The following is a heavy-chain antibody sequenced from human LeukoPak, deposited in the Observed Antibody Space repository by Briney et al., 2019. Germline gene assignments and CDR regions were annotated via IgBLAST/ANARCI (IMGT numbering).Heavy chain of an antibody. J-gene: IGHJ3*02. D-gene: IGHD3-3*01. CDR2: INHSGST. Sequence: NAGGSLRLSCAASGFTFSSYGMHWVRQAPGKGLEWIGEINHSGSTNYNPSLKSRVTISVDTSKNQFSLKLSSVTAADTAVYYCARFGGYYDFWSGHGGAFDIWGQGTMVTVSS. CDR1: GFTFSSYG. V-gene: IGHV4-34*01. CDR3: ARFGGYYDFWSGHGGAFDI.